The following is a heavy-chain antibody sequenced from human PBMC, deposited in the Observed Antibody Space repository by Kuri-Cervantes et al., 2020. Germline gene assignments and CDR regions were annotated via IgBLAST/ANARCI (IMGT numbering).Heavy chain of an antibody. V-gene: IGHV3-21*01. CDR2: ISSSSSYI. CDR3: ARLAVRGDFDY. CDR1: GFTFSSYS. D-gene: IGHD3-10*01. Sequence: GESLKISCAASGFTFSSYSMNWVRQAPGKGLEWVSSISSSSSYIYYADSVKGRLTISRDNAKNSLYLQMNSLRAEDTAVYYCARLAVRGDFDYWGQGTLVTVSS. J-gene: IGHJ4*02.